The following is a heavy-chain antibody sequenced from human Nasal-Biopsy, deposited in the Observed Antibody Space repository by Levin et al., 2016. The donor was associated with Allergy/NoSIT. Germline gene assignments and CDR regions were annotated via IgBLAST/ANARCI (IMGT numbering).Heavy chain of an antibody. J-gene: IGHJ4*02. CDR2: IYYTGGT. Sequence: SETLSLTCTVSGGSISSGDYYWNWIRQPPGKGLEWIGNIYYTGGTSYNPSLKSRLTMSVDTSKNQFSLKLTSVTAADTAVYYCTRGYDSGWYGELAYWGRGTLVTVSA. CDR3: TRGYDSGWYGELAY. CDR1: GGSISSGDYY. D-gene: IGHD6-19*01. V-gene: IGHV4-61*08.